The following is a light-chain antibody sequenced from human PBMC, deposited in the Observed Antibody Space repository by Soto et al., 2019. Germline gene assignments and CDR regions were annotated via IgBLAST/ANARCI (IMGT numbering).Light chain of an antibody. CDR2: DAR. Sequence: QAVVTQEPSLTVSPGGTGPLTCGSRTGAVTTDHYAYWIQQKPGQAARTLIFDARLKHSWAPARFSGSILGGRAALTLSGAQPEDEADYYCLLSCGAVRMFGGGTKLTVL. CDR3: LLSCGAVRM. CDR1: TGAVTTDHY. V-gene: IGLV7-46*01. J-gene: IGLJ3*02.